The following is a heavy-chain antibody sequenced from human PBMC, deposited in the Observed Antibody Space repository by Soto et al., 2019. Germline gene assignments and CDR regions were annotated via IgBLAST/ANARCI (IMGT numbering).Heavy chain of an antibody. CDR2: IYPGDSDT. V-gene: IGHV5-51*01. D-gene: IGHD3-3*01. J-gene: IGHJ5*02. CDR1: GYSFTSYW. Sequence: PGESLKISCKGSGYSFTSYWIGWVRQMPGKGLEWMGIIYPGDSDTRYSPSFQGQVTISADKSISTAYLQWSSLRSDDTAIYYCARSSGGNFGIIIEGSNWFDPWGQGTLVTVSS. CDR3: ARSSGGNFGIIIEGSNWFDP.